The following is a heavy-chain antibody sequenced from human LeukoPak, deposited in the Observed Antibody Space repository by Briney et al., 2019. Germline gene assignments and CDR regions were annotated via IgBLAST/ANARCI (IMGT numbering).Heavy chain of an antibody. Sequence: GESLKISCKGSGYSFTSYWIGWVRQMPGKGLEWMGIIYPGDSDTRYSPSFQGQVTISADKSISTAYLQWSSLKASDTAMYYCARFSTVDSYGEYPFDYWGQGTLVTVSS. CDR3: ARFSTVDSYGEYPFDY. V-gene: IGHV5-51*01. CDR2: IYPGDSDT. CDR1: GYSFTSYW. J-gene: IGHJ4*02. D-gene: IGHD5-18*01.